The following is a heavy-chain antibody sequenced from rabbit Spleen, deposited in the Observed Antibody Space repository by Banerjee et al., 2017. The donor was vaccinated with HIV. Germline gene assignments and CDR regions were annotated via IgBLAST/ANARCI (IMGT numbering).Heavy chain of an antibody. Sequence: QEQLEESGGGLVKPEGSLTLTCKASGFSFSDRDVMCWVRQAPGKGLEWIGCINTATGKAVYASWAKGRFTISKTSSTTVTLQMTSLTAADTATYFCARAIVPWLGLTRLDLWGPGTLVTVS. J-gene: IGHJ3*01. CDR2: INTATGKA. V-gene: IGHV1S45*01. D-gene: IGHD4-1*01. CDR1: GFSFSDRDV. CDR3: ARAIVPWLGLTRLDL.